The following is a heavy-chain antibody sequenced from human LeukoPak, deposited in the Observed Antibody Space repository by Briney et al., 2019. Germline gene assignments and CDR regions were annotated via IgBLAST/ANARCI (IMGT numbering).Heavy chain of an antibody. CDR1: GFTFSSYG. Sequence: GGSLRLSCAASGFTFSSYGMHWVRQAPGKGLEWVAVIWYDGSNKYYADSVKGRFTVSRDNSKNTLYLQMNSLRAEDTAVYYCARDALDIVVVPAAIWAPHHDAFDIWGQGTMVTVSS. CDR2: IWYDGSNK. V-gene: IGHV3-33*01. CDR3: ARDALDIVVVPAAIWAPHHDAFDI. D-gene: IGHD2-2*02. J-gene: IGHJ3*02.